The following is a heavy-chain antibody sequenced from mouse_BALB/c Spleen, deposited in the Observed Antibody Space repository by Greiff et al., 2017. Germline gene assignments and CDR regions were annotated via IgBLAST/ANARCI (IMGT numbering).Heavy chain of an antibody. CDR1: GFTFSSFG. CDR3: ARCDYYGSSYWYFDV. Sequence: EVKLMESGGGLVQPGGSRKLSCAASGFTFSSFGMHWVRQAPEKGLEWVAYISSGSSTIYYADTVKGRFTISRDNAKNTLYLQMSSLKSEDTAMYYCARCDYYGSSYWYFDVWGAGTTVTVSS. J-gene: IGHJ1*01. CDR2: ISSGSSTI. D-gene: IGHD1-1*01. V-gene: IGHV5-17*03.